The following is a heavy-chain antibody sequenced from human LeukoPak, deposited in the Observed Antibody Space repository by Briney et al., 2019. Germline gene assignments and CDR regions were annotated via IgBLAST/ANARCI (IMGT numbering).Heavy chain of an antibody. J-gene: IGHJ3*01. D-gene: IGHD1-26*01. CDR2: NDPNGGGT. Sequence: ASVKVSCKVSGYTFTGYYMRWVRQAPGQGLEWMGRNDPNGGGTHYVQKFQSRVTIASGTSISILLNDLKVVRSDVKALYYCAYGGGSYGYVWGQVTMVTASS. CDR1: GYTFTGYY. V-gene: IGHV1-2*06. CDR3: AYGGGSYGYV.